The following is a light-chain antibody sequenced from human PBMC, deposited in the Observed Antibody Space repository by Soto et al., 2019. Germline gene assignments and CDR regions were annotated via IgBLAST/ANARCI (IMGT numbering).Light chain of an antibody. J-gene: IGLJ3*02. CDR1: NGAVTSGYY. CDR2: STS. Sequence: QAVVTQEPSLTVSPGGTVTLTCASSNGAVTSGYYPNWFQQKPGQAPRSLIYSTSNTHSWTPARFSGSLLGGKAALTLSGVQPEDEAEYYCLLYYGGAQGVFGGGTKVTVL. CDR3: LLYYGGAQGV. V-gene: IGLV7-43*01.